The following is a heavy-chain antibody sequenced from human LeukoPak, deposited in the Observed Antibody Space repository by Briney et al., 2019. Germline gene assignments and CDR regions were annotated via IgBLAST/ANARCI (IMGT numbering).Heavy chain of an antibody. J-gene: IGHJ4*02. Sequence: GGSLRLSCAASGFTFSSYSMNWVRQAPGKGLEWVSSISSSSSYIYYADSVKGRFTISRDNAKNSLYLQMNSLRAEDTAVYYCARGGSSGWYGSGLPNYWGQGTLVTVSS. CDR3: ARGGSSGWYGSGLPNY. CDR2: ISSSSSYI. V-gene: IGHV3-21*01. CDR1: GFTFSSYS. D-gene: IGHD6-19*01.